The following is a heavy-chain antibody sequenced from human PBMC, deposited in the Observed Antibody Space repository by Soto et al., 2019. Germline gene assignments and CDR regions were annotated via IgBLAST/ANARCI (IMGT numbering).Heavy chain of an antibody. V-gene: IGHV3-33*01. Sequence: GGSLRLSCAASGFTFSSYGMHWVRQAPGKGLEWVAVIWYDGSNKYYADSVKGRFTISRDNSKSTLYLQMNSLRAEDTAVYYCARPGYGDLLYYFDYWGQGTLVTVSS. D-gene: IGHD4-17*01. CDR2: IWYDGSNK. J-gene: IGHJ4*02. CDR3: ARPGYGDLLYYFDY. CDR1: GFTFSSYG.